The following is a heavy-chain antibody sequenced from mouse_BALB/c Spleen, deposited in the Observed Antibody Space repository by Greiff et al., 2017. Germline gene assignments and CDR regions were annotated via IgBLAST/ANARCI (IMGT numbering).Heavy chain of an antibody. CDR3: AEGTRPLYAMDY. Sequence: VQLQQSGAELVKPGASVKLSCTASGFNIKDSYMHWVKQRPEQGLEWIGRIDPANGNTKYDPKFQGKATITADTSSNTAYLQLSSLTSEDTAVSYCAEGTRPLYAMDYWGQGTSVTVSS. J-gene: IGHJ4*01. D-gene: IGHD6-1*01. CDR1: GFNIKDSY. V-gene: IGHV14-3*02. CDR2: IDPANGNT.